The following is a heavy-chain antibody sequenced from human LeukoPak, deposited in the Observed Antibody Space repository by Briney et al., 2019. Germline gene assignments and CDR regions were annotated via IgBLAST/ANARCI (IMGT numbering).Heavy chain of an antibody. D-gene: IGHD3-22*01. J-gene: IGHJ4*02. Sequence: SETLSLTCTVSGDSISSSSYYWGWIRQPPGTGLEWIGSIYYSGSTYYNPSLKSRVTISVDTSKNQFSLRLSSVTAADTAVYYCASLASVYYYDSSGYYYYFDYWGQGTLVTVSS. CDR1: GDSISSSSYY. CDR2: IYYSGST. CDR3: ASLASVYYYDSSGYYYYFDY. V-gene: IGHV4-39*01.